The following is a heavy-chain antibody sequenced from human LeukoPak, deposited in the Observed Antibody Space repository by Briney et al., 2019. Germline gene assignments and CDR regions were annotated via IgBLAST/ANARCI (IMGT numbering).Heavy chain of an antibody. CDR2: ITNNDGTT. D-gene: IGHD2-15*01. Sequence: GGSLRLSCAASGFTFSDYYMSWIRQAPGKGLEWISYITNNDGTTYYADSVKGRFTISRDNAKNSSYLQMNSLRAEDTAIYYCARDRGVVVAGMGYYFDYWGQGILATVSS. V-gene: IGHV3-11*01. CDR3: ARDRGVVVAGMGYYFDY. CDR1: GFTFSDYY. J-gene: IGHJ4*02.